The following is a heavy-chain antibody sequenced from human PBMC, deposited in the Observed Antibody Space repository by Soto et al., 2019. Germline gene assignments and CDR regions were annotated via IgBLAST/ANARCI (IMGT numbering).Heavy chain of an antibody. CDR2: FDPEDGET. V-gene: IGHV1-24*01. J-gene: IGHJ5*02. CDR1: GYTFTSYG. D-gene: IGHD4-17*01. Sequence: GASVKVSCKASGYTFTSYGISWVRQAPGQGLEWMGGFDPEDGETIYAQKFQGRVTMTEDTSTDTAYMELSSLRSEDTAVYYCATVYDSGDYNWFDPWGQGTLVTLSS. CDR3: ATVYDSGDYNWFDP.